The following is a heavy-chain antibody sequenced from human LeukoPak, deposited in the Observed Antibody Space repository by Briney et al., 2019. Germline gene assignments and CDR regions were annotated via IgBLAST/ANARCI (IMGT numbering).Heavy chain of an antibody. CDR2: ISTSGTTI. CDR3: XXXYTFGGXIXAFXY. Sequence: PGGSLRLSCAASGFTFSGYEMNWVRQAPGKGLEWVSYISTSGTTIYYADSVKGRFTISRDNAKNSLYLQMNSLRAEDTAVYYCXXXYTFGGXIXAFXYWGQGXLVTVSS. D-gene: IGHD3-16*02. J-gene: IGHJ4*02. V-gene: IGHV3-48*03. CDR1: GFTFSGYE.